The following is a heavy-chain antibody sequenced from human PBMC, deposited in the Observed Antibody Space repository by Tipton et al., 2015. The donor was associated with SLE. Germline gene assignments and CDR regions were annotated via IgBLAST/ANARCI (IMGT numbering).Heavy chain of an antibody. J-gene: IGHJ4*02. CDR2: MYNNERT. Sequence: TLSLTCTVSGVSIRSHYWSWIRQSPGKGLDWIGYMYNNERTKYNPSLESRVSLSVETSKNQFTLKLSSVTAADTALYYCASSYSSAYFSYFFDYWGQGTLVTVSS. CDR1: GVSIRSHY. CDR3: ASSYSSAYFSYFFDY. V-gene: IGHV4-59*11. D-gene: IGHD3-22*01.